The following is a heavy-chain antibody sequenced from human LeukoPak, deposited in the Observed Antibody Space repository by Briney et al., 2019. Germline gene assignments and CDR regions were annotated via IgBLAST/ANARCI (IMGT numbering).Heavy chain of an antibody. J-gene: IGHJ4*02. CDR1: GFTVSSNY. CDR3: ARGRGSWYGVYFDY. Sequence: GGSLRLSCAASGFTVSSNYMSWVRQAPGKGLEWVSVIYSGGSTYYADSVKGRYTISRDNSKNTLYLQMNSLRAEDTAVYYCARGRGSWYGVYFDYWGQGTLVTVSS. CDR2: IYSGGST. V-gene: IGHV3-53*01. D-gene: IGHD6-13*01.